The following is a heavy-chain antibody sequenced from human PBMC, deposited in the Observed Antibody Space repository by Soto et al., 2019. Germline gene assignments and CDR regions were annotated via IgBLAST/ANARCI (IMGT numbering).Heavy chain of an antibody. D-gene: IGHD4-17*01. CDR3: ARGGDYRFDY. CDR1: GDSISSSYW. Sequence: QVQLQESGPGLVKPSGTLSLTCAVSGDSISSSYWWSWVRQPPGKGLEWIGEIYYTGSTNYNPSLKSRVTMSVDKSKNQFSLKLTSVTAADTVVYYCARGGDYRFDYWGQGILVTVSS. V-gene: IGHV4-4*02. J-gene: IGHJ4*02. CDR2: IYYTGST.